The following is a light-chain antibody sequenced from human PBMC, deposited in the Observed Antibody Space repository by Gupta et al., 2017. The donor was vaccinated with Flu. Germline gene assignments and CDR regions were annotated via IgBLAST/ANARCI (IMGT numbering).Light chain of an antibody. CDR2: NDN. CDR3: ATWEEILNGPV. CDR1: NSNIGRNT. V-gene: IGLV1-44*01. J-gene: IGLJ3*02. Sequence: QSLLTQPPSSPGSPGQRVPISCSGTNSNIGRNTLSWYQQLPGAAPKLIIQNDNQRLSGVPDRLSGSKAGTSASLTSGGLQSEDEGDFYCATWEEILNGPVFGGGTRLTVL.